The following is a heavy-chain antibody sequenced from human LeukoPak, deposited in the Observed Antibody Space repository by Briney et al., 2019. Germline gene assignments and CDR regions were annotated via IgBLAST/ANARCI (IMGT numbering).Heavy chain of an antibody. CDR3: ARAAPWNYYYYYIDV. J-gene: IGHJ6*03. V-gene: IGHV1-8*03. CDR2: MNPNSGNT. Sequence: AASVKVSCKASGYTFPSYDINWVRQATGQGLEWMGWMNPNSGNTGYAQKFQGRVTITRNTSISTAYMELRSLRSEDMAVYYCARAAPWNYYYYYIDVWGKGTTVTVSS. D-gene: IGHD1-1*01. CDR1: GYTFPSYD.